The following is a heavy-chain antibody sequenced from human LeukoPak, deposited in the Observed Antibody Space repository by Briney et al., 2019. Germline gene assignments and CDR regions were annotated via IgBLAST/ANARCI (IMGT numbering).Heavy chain of an antibody. CDR1: EGPSGGNDYR. Sequence: PSETLSTFCAGSEGPSGGNDYRWRWIRQPQGKGLGIIRSIYYSGSTYYNPSLKSTLTISVDPPRNQFSLKLSSVNAADTAVYYCARHLSTEFFDYWGQGTLASVS. V-gene: IGHV4-39*01. CDR2: IYYSGST. J-gene: IGHJ4*02. CDR3: ARHLSTEFFDY. D-gene: IGHD3-10*01.